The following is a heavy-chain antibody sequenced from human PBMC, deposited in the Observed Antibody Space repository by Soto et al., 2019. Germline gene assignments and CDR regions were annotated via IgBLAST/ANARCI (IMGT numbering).Heavy chain of an antibody. J-gene: IGHJ4*02. D-gene: IGHD3-22*01. CDR2: IWYDGSNK. CDR3: AREPPYYYDSSGYYPIDY. CDR1: GFTFSSYG. V-gene: IGHV3-33*01. Sequence: GGSLRLSCAASGFTFSSYGMHWVRQAPGKGLEWVAVIWYDGSNKYYADSVKGRFTISRDNSKNTLYLQMNSLRAEDTAAYYCAREPPYYYDSSGYYPIDYWGQGTLVTVSS.